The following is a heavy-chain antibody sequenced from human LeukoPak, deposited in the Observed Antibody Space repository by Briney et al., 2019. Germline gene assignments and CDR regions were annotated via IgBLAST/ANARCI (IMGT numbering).Heavy chain of an antibody. D-gene: IGHD2-15*01. Sequence: ASVKVSCKASGYTFTSYDINWVRQATGQGLEWMGWMNPNSGNTGYAQKFQGRVTMTRNTSISTAYMELSSLRSEDTAVYYCARGDCSGGSCYWDAFDIWGQGTMVTVSS. CDR1: GYTFTSYD. J-gene: IGHJ3*02. V-gene: IGHV1-8*01. CDR3: ARGDCSGGSCYWDAFDI. CDR2: MNPNSGNT.